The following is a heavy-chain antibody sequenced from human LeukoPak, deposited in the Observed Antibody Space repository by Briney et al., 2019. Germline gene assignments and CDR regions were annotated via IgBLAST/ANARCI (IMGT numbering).Heavy chain of an antibody. CDR3: ARDGYSSSWHFCDY. CDR1: GGSISSYY. CDR2: IYTSGST. J-gene: IGHJ4*02. D-gene: IGHD6-13*01. V-gene: IGHV4-4*07. Sequence: SETLSLTCTVSGGSISSYYWSWIRQPAGKGLEWIGRIYTSGSTNYNPSLKSRVTMSVDTSKNQVSLKLSPVTAADTAVYYCARDGYSSSWHFCDYWGQGTLVTVSS.